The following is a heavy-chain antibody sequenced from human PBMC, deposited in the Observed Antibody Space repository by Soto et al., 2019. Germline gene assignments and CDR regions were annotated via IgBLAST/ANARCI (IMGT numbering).Heavy chain of an antibody. CDR3: VRDQKYFRVNGNWFDS. J-gene: IGHJ5*01. CDR2: VSGNNGAS. CDR1: GYTSADFG. D-gene: IGHD2-2*01. Sequence: ASVKISCKASGYTSADFGISWVRQAPGQGLEWMGWVSGNNGASNPAPKVQGRITMTLDTSTGVSYMALRSPRSDDTAIYYCVRDQKYFRVNGNWFDSWGQGTLVTVS. V-gene: IGHV1-18*04.